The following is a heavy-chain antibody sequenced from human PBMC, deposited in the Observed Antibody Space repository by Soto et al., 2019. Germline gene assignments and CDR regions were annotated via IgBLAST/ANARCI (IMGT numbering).Heavy chain of an antibody. CDR3: ARAYQFTYYFDD. J-gene: IGHJ4*02. Sequence: PGGSLRLSCAGSGVTFRGYAVHWVRQTPGKGLEWVTVISDDGSKTYYEDSVKGRFSVSRDDSTKMVFLQMSSLRSEDTAVYHCARAYQFTYYFDDWGPGNPVTVSS. CDR2: ISDDGSKT. V-gene: IGHV3-30*14. D-gene: IGHD3-16*01. CDR1: GVTFRGYA.